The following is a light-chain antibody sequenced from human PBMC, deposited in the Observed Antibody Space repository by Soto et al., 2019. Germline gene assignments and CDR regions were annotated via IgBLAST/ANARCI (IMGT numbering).Light chain of an antibody. J-gene: IGKJ1*01. CDR1: QSLLHSNGYNY. Sequence: DIVRTQSPLSLPVTPGEPASISCRSSQSLLHSNGYNYLDWYLQKPGQSPQLLIYLGSNRASGVPDRFSGSGSGTDFTLKIRRVGAEDVGVYYCMQALQSWTFGQGTKVEIK. CDR2: LGS. CDR3: MQALQSWT. V-gene: IGKV2-28*01.